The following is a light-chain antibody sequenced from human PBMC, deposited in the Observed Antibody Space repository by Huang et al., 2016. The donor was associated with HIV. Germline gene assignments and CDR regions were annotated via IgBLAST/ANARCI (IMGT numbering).Light chain of an antibody. J-gene: IGKJ2*01. CDR3: QQYNSGGT. Sequence: IVMTQSPATLSLSPGERATLSCRASQDIGSNLAWYQQKLGQAPRLLSYDTSTRATGIPARCSGSGSATEFTLTISSPQSEDFAVYYCQQYNSGGTFGQGTKLEIK. CDR2: DTS. CDR1: QDIGSN. V-gene: IGKV3-15*01.